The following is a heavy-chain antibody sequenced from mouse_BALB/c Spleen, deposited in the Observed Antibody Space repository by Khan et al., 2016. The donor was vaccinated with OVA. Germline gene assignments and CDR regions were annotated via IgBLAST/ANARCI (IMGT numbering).Heavy chain of an antibody. D-gene: IGHD1-1*01. CDR1: GFTFSTYG. V-gene: IGHV5-6*01. Sequence: EVQLLETGGDLVKPGGSLKLSCAASGFTFSTYGMSWVRQTPDKRLEWVATISSGGSSTYYPDNVKGRFTISRDNAKNTLYLQMSSLKSEDTAMYYGARLAYYYKSEGFAYWGQGTLVTVSA. CDR3: ARLAYYYKSEGFAY. CDR2: ISSGGSST. J-gene: IGHJ3*01.